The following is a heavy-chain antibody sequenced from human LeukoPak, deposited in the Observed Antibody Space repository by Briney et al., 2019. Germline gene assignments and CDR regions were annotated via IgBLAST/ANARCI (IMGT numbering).Heavy chain of an antibody. V-gene: IGHV4-38-2*02. D-gene: IGHD4-17*01. Sequence: PSETLSLTCTVSGYSISIGYYWAWIRQLPGKGLEWIGSIYHSGSTYYNPSLKSRVTISVDTSKNQSSLKLSSVTAADTAVYYCAVGDYEYFDYWGQGTLVTVSS. CDR3: AVGDYEYFDY. CDR1: GYSISIGYY. CDR2: IYHSGST. J-gene: IGHJ4*02.